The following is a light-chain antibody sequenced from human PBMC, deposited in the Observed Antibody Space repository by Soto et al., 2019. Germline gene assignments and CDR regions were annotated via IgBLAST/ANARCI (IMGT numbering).Light chain of an antibody. CDR1: SSDVGSYNL. J-gene: IGLJ2*01. CDR2: EVS. V-gene: IGLV2-23*02. CDR3: CSYADVRTVV. Sequence: QYVLTQPASVSGSPGESITISCTGTSSDVGSYNLVSWYQHHPDKAPKLMIYEVSERPSGVSNRFFGSKSGNTASLTISWLQADDEADYYCCSYADVRTVVFGGGTKLTVL.